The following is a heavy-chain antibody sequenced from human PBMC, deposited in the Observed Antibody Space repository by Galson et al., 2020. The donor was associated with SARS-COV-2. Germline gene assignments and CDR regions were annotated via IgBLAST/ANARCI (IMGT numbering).Heavy chain of an antibody. Sequence: SGPTLVKPTQTLTLTCTFSGFSLSSSGMCVSWIRQPPGKPLEWLEFIDWDDDKYYSTSLKTRLTISKDTSKNQVVLTMTNMEPVDTATYHRARHTMVRGVTVGDYYCDGMDGWGRGTTGTV. D-gene: IGHD3-10*01. CDR1: GFSLSSSGMC. CDR3: ARHTMVRGVTVGDYYCDGMDG. J-gene: IGHJ6*02. V-gene: IGHV2-70*01. CDR2: IDWDDDK.